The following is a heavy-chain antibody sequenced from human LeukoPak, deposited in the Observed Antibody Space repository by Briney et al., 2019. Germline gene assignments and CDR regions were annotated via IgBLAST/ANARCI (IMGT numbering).Heavy chain of an antibody. J-gene: IGHJ6*03. V-gene: IGHV4-59*01. Sequence: SETLSLTCTVSGGSISSYYWSWIRQPPGKGLEWIGYIYYSGSTNYNPSLKSRVTISVDTSKNQFSLKLSSVTAADTAVYYCASEDLDYYYMDVWGKGTTVFVSS. CDR1: GGSISSYY. CDR3: ASEDLDYYYMDV. CDR2: IYYSGST.